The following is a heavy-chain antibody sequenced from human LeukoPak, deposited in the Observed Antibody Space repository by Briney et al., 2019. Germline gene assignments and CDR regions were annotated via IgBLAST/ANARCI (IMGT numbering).Heavy chain of an antibody. Sequence: GGSLRLSCAASEFAFSTYNMNWVRQAPGKGLEWVSYISTGSSTTYYADSVKGRFTISRDNVENSLYLQMNSLRAEDTAVYYCARATVSYPFDYWGQGTLVTVSS. CDR1: EFAFSTYN. V-gene: IGHV3-48*01. J-gene: IGHJ4*02. CDR3: ARATVSYPFDY. D-gene: IGHD3-16*02. CDR2: ISTGSSTT.